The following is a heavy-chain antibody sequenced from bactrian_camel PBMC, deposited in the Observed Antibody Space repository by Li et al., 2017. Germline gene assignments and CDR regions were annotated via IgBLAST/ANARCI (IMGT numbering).Heavy chain of an antibody. Sequence: HVQLVESGGGSVQAGGSLRLSYAASGRIYNNYVFGWFRQGPRKEREAVATIDNSGRTAYTDSVKGRFTISRDNAKSTVYLQMNSLKSEDTALYYCTTGEPGEVAGTGARALGARGPRSPSP. CDR3: TTGEPGEVAGTGARAL. D-gene: IGHD6*01. CDR1: GRIYNNYV. V-gene: IGHV3S53*01. J-gene: IGHJ4*01. CDR2: IDNSGRT.